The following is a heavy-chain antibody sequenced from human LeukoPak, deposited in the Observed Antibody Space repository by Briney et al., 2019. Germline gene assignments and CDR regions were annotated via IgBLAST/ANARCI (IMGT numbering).Heavy chain of an antibody. V-gene: IGHV1-2*02. J-gene: IGHJ3*02. CDR2: INPNSGGT. CDR3: ARGYSYGYNDAFDI. CDR1: GYTFTGYY. D-gene: IGHD5-18*01. Sequence: ASVKVSCKASGYTFTGYYMHWVRQAPGQGLEWMGWINPNSGGTNYAQKFQGRVTMTRDTSISTAYMELSRLRSDDTAVYYCARGYSYGYNDAFDIWGQGTMVTVSS.